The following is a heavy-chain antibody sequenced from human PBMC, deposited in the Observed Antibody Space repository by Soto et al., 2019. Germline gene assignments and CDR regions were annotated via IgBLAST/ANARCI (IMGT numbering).Heavy chain of an antibody. V-gene: IGHV3-7*03. D-gene: IGHD3-16*01. J-gene: IGHJ4*02. CDR1: GFTFSSYW. CDR2: IKEDGSGK. Sequence: PGGSLRLSCTASGFTFSSYWMSWVRQAPGKGLGWVANIKEDGSGKYYVDSVKSRFSISRDNAGNSLYLQMNSLRVEDTAVYYCVRVGRLGGYWGQGALVTVS. CDR3: VRVGRLGGY.